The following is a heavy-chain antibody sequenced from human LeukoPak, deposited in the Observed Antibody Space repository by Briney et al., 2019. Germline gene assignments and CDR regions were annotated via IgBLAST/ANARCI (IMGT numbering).Heavy chain of an antibody. CDR1: GFTFSSYS. J-gene: IGHJ6*03. CDR2: ISSSSSYI. Sequence: KTGGSLRLSCAASGFTFSSYSMNWVRQAPGKGLEWVSSISSSSSYIYYADSVKGRFTISRDNAKNSLYLQMNSLRAEDTAVYYCARDPPGSYYYYYMDVWGKGTTVTVSS. D-gene: IGHD7-27*01. CDR3: ARDPPGSYYYYYMDV. V-gene: IGHV3-21*01.